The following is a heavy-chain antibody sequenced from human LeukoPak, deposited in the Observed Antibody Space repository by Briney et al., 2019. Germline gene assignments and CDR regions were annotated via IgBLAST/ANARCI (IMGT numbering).Heavy chain of an antibody. D-gene: IGHD3-22*01. CDR1: GYTFTSYY. V-gene: IGHV1-46*01. Sequence: GASVKVSCKASGYTFTSYYMHWVRQAPGQGLEWMGIINPSGGSTSYAQKFQGRVTMTRDMSTSTVYMELSSLRSEDTAVYYCARDRGKGYTMIVVARYYFDYWGQGTLVTVSS. CDR2: INPSGGST. J-gene: IGHJ4*02. CDR3: ARDRGKGYTMIVVARYYFDY.